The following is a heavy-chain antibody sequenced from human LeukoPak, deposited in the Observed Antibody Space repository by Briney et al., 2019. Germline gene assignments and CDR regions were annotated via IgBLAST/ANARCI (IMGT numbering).Heavy chain of an antibody. V-gene: IGHV5-51*01. J-gene: IGHJ4*02. CDR1: GYSFTSYW. CDR3: ARGSVEMATIGVFDY. Sequence: GESLKISCKGSGYSFTSYWIGWVRQMPGKGLEWMGIIYPGDSDTRYSPSFQGQVTISADKSISTAHLQWSSLKASDTAMYYCARGSVEMATIGVFDYWGQGTLVTVSS. CDR2: IYPGDSDT. D-gene: IGHD5-24*01.